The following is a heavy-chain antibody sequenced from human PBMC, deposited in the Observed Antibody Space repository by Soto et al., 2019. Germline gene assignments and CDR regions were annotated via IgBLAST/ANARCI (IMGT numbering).Heavy chain of an antibody. CDR1: GDSISDSINDNY. Sequence: SETLSLTCTVSGDSISDSINDNYWSWIRQPPGKGLEWIAYIHYSGSTNYNPSLKSRVTISVDTSKNQFSLKLSSVTAADTAVYYCARRQSSSWYGLWGQGTLVTVSS. D-gene: IGHD6-13*01. CDR3: ARRQSSSWYGL. CDR2: IHYSGST. J-gene: IGHJ4*02. V-gene: IGHV4-59*08.